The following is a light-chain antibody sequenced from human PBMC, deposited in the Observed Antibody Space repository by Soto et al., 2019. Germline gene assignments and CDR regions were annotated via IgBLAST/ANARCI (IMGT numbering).Light chain of an antibody. CDR3: ILFSHFPRT. Sequence: VLTQTPLSSPVTLGQPASISCRSSQSLVYSDGNTYLSWLQQRPGQPPRLLIYQVSNRFSGLADRFSGRGAGADFTLRNSRVVAEEGGVYSCILFSHFPRTFGQGPNVQIK. CDR2: QVS. CDR1: QSLVYSDGNTY. J-gene: IGKJ1*01. V-gene: IGKV2-24*01.